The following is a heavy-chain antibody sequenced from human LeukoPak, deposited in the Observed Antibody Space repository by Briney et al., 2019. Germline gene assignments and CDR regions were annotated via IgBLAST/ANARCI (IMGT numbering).Heavy chain of an antibody. CDR3: ATGWLHGGISYYYGMDV. J-gene: IGHJ6*02. V-gene: IGHV1-24*01. Sequence: ASVKVSCKVSGYTLTELSMHWVRQAPGKGLEWMGGFDPEDGETIYAQKFQGRVTMTEDTSTDTAYMELSSLRSEETAVYYCATGWLHGGISYYYGMDVWGQGTTVTVS. CDR1: GYTLTELS. D-gene: IGHD4-23*01. CDR2: FDPEDGET.